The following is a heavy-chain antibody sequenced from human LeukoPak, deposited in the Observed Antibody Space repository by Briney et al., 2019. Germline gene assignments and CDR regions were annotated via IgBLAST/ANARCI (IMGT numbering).Heavy chain of an antibody. Sequence: GGSLRLSCAASGFTFSSYAMSWVRQAPGKGLEWVSAISGSGGSTYYADSVKGRFTISRDNSKNTLYLQMNSLRAEDTAVYYCAKGVRVTRYSSSWSNWGQGTLVTVSS. J-gene: IGHJ4*02. CDR1: GFTFSSYA. V-gene: IGHV3-23*01. CDR3: AKGVRVTRYSSSWSN. D-gene: IGHD6-13*01. CDR2: ISGSGGST.